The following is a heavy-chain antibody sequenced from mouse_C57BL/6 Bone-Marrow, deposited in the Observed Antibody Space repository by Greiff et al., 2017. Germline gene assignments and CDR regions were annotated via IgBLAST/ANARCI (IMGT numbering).Heavy chain of an antibody. CDR3: ARGGFLYQAWFAY. J-gene: IGHJ3*01. CDR1: GYTFTSYG. V-gene: IGHV1-81*01. CDR2: IYPRSGNT. Sequence: QVQLQQSGAELARPGASVKLSCKASGYTFTSYGISWVKQRTGQGLEWIGEIYPRSGNTYYNEKFKGKATLTADKSSSTAYMALRSLTSEDSAVYFCARGGFLYQAWFAYWGQGTLVTVSA. D-gene: IGHD3-2*02.